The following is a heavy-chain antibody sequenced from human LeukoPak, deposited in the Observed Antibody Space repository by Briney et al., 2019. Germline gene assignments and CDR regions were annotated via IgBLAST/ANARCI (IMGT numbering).Heavy chain of an antibody. CDR1: GGSISSYY. V-gene: IGHV4-59*01. CDR2: IYNSGST. J-gene: IGHJ4*02. Sequence: PSETLSLTCIVSGGSISSYYWSWIRQPPGKGLEWIGYIYNSGSTNYNPSLKSRVTISVDTSKNQFSLKLSSVTAADTAVYYCARGFRYSSGWYYFDYWGQGTLVTVSS. D-gene: IGHD6-19*01. CDR3: ARGFRYSSGWYYFDY.